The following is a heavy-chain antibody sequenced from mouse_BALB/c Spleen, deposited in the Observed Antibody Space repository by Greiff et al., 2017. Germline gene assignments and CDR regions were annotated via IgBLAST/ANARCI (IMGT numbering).Heavy chain of an antibody. Sequence: EVKLLESGPSLVKPSQTLSLTCSVTGDSITSGYWNWIRKFPGNKLEYMGYISYSGSTYYNPSLKSRISITRDTSKNQYYLQLNSVTTEDTATYYSARYPSGYGNYDYAMDYWGQGTSVTVSA. CDR2: ISYSGST. D-gene: IGHD2-10*02. J-gene: IGHJ4*01. CDR1: GDSITSGY. V-gene: IGHV3-8*02. CDR3: ARYPSGYGNYDYAMDY.